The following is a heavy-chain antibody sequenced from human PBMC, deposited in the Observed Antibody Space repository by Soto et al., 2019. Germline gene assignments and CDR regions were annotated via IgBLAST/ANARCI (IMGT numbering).Heavy chain of an antibody. J-gene: IGHJ4*02. D-gene: IGHD3-16*02. CDR2: ISYDGSSK. Sequence: PGGSLRLSCAASGFTFSSYAMHWVRQAPGKGLEWVAVISYDGSSKYYADSVKGRFTISRDNSKNTLYLQMNSLRADDTAVYYCARGNSPVNVYWGQGTLVTVSS. CDR3: ARGNSPVNVY. V-gene: IGHV3-30-3*01. CDR1: GFTFSSYA.